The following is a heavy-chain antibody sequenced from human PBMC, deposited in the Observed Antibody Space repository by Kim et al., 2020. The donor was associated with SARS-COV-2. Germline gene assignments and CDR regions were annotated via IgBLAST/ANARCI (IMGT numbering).Heavy chain of an antibody. CDR2: IKQDGSEK. Sequence: GGSLRLSCAASGFTFSSYWMSWVRQAPGKGLEWVANIKQDGSEKYYVDSVKGRFTISRDNAKNSLYLQMNSLRAEDTAVYYCARVVDTAMEPNWFDPWGQGTLVTVSS. CDR3: ARVVDTAMEPNWFDP. D-gene: IGHD5-18*01. V-gene: IGHV3-7*03. CDR1: GFTFSSYW. J-gene: IGHJ5*02.